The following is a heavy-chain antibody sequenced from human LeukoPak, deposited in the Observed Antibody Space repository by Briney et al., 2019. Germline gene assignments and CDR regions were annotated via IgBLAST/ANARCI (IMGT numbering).Heavy chain of an antibody. J-gene: IGHJ4*02. Sequence: GASVKVSCKTSGYTFTTYAISWVRQAPGQGLEWMGWISGYNGDTYSAQKFQGRLTMTTDTSTSTADMELRGLTSDDTAVFYCARGFSANYYDYWGQGTLVTVSS. D-gene: IGHD1-26*01. CDR1: GYTFTTYA. V-gene: IGHV1-18*01. CDR3: ARGFSANYYDY. CDR2: ISGYNGDT.